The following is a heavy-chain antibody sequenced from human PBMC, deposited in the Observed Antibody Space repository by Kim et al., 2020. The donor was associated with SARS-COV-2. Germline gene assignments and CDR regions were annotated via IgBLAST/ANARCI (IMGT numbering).Heavy chain of an antibody. CDR3: AKGADWVTTTAVDI. Sequence: GGSLRLSCAASGFTFSSYAMSWVRQAPGKGVEWVSAISGNGGSTYNADSVKGRFTISRDNSKNTLYLQMNSLRAEDTAVYYCAKGADWVTTTAVDIWGPGTMVTVSS. J-gene: IGHJ3*02. V-gene: IGHV3-23*01. D-gene: IGHD4-17*01. CDR1: GFTFSSYA. CDR2: ISGNGGST.